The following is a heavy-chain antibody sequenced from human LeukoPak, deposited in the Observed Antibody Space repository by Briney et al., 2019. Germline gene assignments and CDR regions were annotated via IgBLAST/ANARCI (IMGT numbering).Heavy chain of an antibody. Sequence: GGSLRLSCAASGFTFCGSGMHWVRQAPGKGLEWVAFIRYDGSDKHYADSVKGRFTISRDNSKNTLYLQMNSLGAEDTAVYYCAKSIPTIAVAVSTRQWGQGTLVTVSS. D-gene: IGHD6-19*01. CDR1: GFTFCGSG. J-gene: IGHJ4*02. CDR2: IRYDGSDK. V-gene: IGHV3-30*02. CDR3: AKSIPTIAVAVSTRQ.